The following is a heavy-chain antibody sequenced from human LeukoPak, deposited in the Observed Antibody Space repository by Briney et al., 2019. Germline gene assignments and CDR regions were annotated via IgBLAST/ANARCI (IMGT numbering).Heavy chain of an antibody. Sequence: GGSLRLSCAASGFSFNDAWMSWVRQAPGKGLEWVGRIKRKTDGGTTDYAAPVKGRFTISRDDSKTSLYLQMNNLKTGDTAVYYCTTDTRRVVVPKWGQGTLVTVSS. CDR3: TTDTRRVVVPK. D-gene: IGHD2-15*01. V-gene: IGHV3-15*01. J-gene: IGHJ4*02. CDR1: GFSFNDAW. CDR2: IKRKTDGGTT.